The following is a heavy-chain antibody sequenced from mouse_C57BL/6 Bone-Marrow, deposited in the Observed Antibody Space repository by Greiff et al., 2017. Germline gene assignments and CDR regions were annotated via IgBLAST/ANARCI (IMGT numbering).Heavy chain of an antibody. CDR1: GFTFSSYA. D-gene: IGHD1-1*01. J-gene: IGHJ2*01. CDR2: ISDGGSYT. Sequence: EVQLQESGGGLVKPGGSLKLSCAASGFTFSSYAMSWVRQTPEKRLEWVATISDGGSYTYYPDNVKGRFTISRDNAKNNLYLQMSHLKSEDTAMYYCATHYYGSFDYWGQGTTLTVSS. V-gene: IGHV5-4*01. CDR3: ATHYYGSFDY.